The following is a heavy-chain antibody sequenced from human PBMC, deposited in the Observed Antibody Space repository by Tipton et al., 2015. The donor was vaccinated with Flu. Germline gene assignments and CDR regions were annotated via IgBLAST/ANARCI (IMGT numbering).Heavy chain of an antibody. CDR1: GDSISNYY. CDR3: ASEAAPTPGAGYHYES. CDR2: IYTSGST. V-gene: IGHV4-4*07. Sequence: TLSLTCTVSGDSISNYYWGWIRQPAGKGLQWIGRIYTSGSTDYNPSLKGRITMSVDTSRNQFSLRLSSVTAADTAVYFCASEAAPTPGAGYHYESWGQGKLFTVSS. J-gene: IGHJ5*02. D-gene: IGHD3-10*01.